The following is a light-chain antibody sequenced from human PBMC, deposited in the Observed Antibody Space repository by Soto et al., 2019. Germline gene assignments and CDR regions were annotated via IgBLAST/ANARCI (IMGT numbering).Light chain of an antibody. CDR2: VVS. Sequence: QSALTQPASVSGSPGQSITISCTGAGSDVGGFNYVSWYQQHPDKAPKLIIYVVSNRPSGVSNRFSGSKSGNTASLTISGLQAEDEADYYCSSYTSSDTPYVFGTGTKVTVL. CDR3: SSYTSSDTPYV. J-gene: IGLJ1*01. V-gene: IGLV2-14*01. CDR1: GSDVGGFNY.